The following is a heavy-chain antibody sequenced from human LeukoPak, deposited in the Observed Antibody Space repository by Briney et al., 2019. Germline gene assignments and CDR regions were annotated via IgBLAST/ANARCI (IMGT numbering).Heavy chain of an antibody. J-gene: IGHJ4*02. CDR1: GGSISSSSYY. V-gene: IGHV4-39*01. Sequence: NSSETLSLTCTVSGGSISSSSYYWGWIRQPPGKGLEWIGSIYYSGSTYYNPSLKSRVTISVDTSKNQFSLKLSSVTAAGTAVYYCARLLVFYFDYWGQGTLVTVSS. CDR2: IYYSGST. CDR3: ARLLVFYFDY. D-gene: IGHD6-6*01.